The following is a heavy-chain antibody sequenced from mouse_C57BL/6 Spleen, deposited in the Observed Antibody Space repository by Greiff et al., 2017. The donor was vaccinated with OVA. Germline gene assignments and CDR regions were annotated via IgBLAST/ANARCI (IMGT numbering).Heavy chain of an antibody. CDR3: ARYYYGSSYYFGC. Sequence: VQLQQPGAELVKPGASVKLSCKASGYTFTSYWMQWVKQRPGQGLEWIGEIDPSDSYNNYNQKFKGKATLTVDTSSSTAYVQLSSLTSEDSAVYYCARYYYGSSYYFGCWGQGTTLTGSS. J-gene: IGHJ2*01. V-gene: IGHV1-50*01. CDR1: GYTFTSYW. CDR2: IDPSDSYN. D-gene: IGHD1-1*01.